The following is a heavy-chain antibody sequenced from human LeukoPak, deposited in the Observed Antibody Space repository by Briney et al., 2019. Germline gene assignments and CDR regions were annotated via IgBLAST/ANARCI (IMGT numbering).Heavy chain of an antibody. D-gene: IGHD5-12*01. J-gene: IGHJ4*02. V-gene: IGHV3-23*01. CDR3: AKGVGGYDSISGYFDY. CDR1: GFTFSSYA. Sequence: PGGSLRLSXAASGFTFSSYAMSWVRQAPGKGLEWVSGISGNGGGTYYADSVKGRFTMSRDKSKSTLYLQMNSLRAEDTAVYYCAKGVGGYDSISGYFDYWGQGTLVTVSS. CDR2: ISGNGGGT.